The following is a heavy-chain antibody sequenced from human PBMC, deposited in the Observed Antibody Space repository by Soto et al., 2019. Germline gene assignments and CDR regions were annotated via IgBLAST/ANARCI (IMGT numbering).Heavy chain of an antibody. J-gene: IGHJ6*02. CDR3: ASFRYGMDV. CDR1: GYSFTSYW. Sequence: RGESLKISCKGSGYSFTSYWISWVRQMPGKGLEWMGRIDPSDSYTNYGPSFQGHVTISADKSISTAYLQWSSLKASDTAMYYCASFRYGMDVWGQGTTVTVSS. CDR2: IDPSDSYT. V-gene: IGHV5-10-1*01.